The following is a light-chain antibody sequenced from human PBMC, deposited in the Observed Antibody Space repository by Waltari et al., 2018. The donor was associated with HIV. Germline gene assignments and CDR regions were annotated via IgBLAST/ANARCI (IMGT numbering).Light chain of an antibody. Sequence: QSVLTQPPSVSEAPRQRVTISCSGSSSNIGNNAVNWYQQFPGKPPKLLIYYDDLLASGVSDRFSGSKSGTSASLAISGLQSEDESDYYCAAWDDSLNGVVFGGGTKLTVL. CDR1: SSNIGNNA. V-gene: IGLV1-36*01. CDR2: YDD. CDR3: AAWDDSLNGVV. J-gene: IGLJ2*01.